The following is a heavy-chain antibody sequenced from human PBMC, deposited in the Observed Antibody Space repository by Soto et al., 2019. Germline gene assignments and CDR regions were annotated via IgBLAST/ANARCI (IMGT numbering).Heavy chain of an antibody. D-gene: IGHD6-19*01. J-gene: IGHJ6*02. V-gene: IGHV3-30*18. CDR3: AKDCSGWYYYYGMDV. Sequence: GGSLRLSCAASGFTFSSYGMHWVRQAPGKGLEWVAVISYDGSNKYYADSVKGRFTISRDNSKNTLYLQMNSLRAEDTAVYYCAKDCSGWYYYYGMDVWGQGTTVTVSS. CDR2: ISYDGSNK. CDR1: GFTFSSYG.